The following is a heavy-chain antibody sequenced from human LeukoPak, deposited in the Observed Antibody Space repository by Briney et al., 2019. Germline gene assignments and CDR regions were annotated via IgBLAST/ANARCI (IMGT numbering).Heavy chain of an antibody. CDR2: MKQDGSEK. CDR3: ARVRHYGDQFMDV. V-gene: IGHV3-7*01. CDR1: GFTFSSYW. D-gene: IGHD4-17*01. J-gene: IGHJ6*02. Sequence: GSLRLSCAASGFTFSSYWMSWVRQAPGKGLEWVANMKQDGSEKYYEDSVKGRFTISRDNAKNSLYLQMNSLRAEDTAVYYCARVRHYGDQFMDVWGQGTTVTVSS.